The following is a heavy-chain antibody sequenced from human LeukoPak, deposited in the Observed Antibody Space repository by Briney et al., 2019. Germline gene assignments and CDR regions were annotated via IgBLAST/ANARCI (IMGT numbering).Heavy chain of an antibody. J-gene: IGHJ4*02. CDR3: ARGVRGIPDY. D-gene: IGHD3-10*02. Sequence: TPSETLSLTCTVSGGSISSYYWSWIRQPPGKGLEWIGYIYYSGSTNYNPSPKSRVTISVDTSKNQFSLKLSSVTAADTAVYYCARGVRGIPDYWGQGTLVTVSS. V-gene: IGHV4-59*01. CDR1: GGSISSYY. CDR2: IYYSGST.